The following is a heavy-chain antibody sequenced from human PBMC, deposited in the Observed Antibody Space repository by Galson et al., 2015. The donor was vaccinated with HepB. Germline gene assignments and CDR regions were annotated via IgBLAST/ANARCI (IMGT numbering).Heavy chain of an antibody. D-gene: IGHD1-26*01. J-gene: IGHJ3*02. V-gene: IGHV3-33*01. Sequence: SLRLSCAASGFTFSSYGMHWVRQAPGKGLEWVAVIWYDGSNKYYADSVKGRFTISRDNSKNTLYLQMNSLRAEDTAVYYRARDGTGYSGSPDAFDIWGQGTMVTVSS. CDR1: GFTFSSYG. CDR2: IWYDGSNK. CDR3: ARDGTGYSGSPDAFDI.